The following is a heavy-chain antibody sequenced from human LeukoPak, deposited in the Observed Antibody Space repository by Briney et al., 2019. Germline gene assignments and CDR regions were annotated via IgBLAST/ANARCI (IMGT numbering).Heavy chain of an antibody. D-gene: IGHD6-19*01. CDR2: ISADGTEK. Sequence: GRSLKLSCVGSGLTFSSYALHWLRQAPGKGLEWVAVISADGTEKYYGDPVKGRFTMSRDNSKNVLFLQVNSLRTDDTAVYFCARDAPYSGGCCAFDIWGQGTTVTV. J-gene: IGHJ3*02. CDR3: ARDAPYSGGCCAFDI. V-gene: IGHV3-30-3*01. CDR1: GLTFSSYA.